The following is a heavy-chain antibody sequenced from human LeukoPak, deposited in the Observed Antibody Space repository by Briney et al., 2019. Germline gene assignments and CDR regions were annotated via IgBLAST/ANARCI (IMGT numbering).Heavy chain of an antibody. Sequence: WGSLRLSCAASGFTVSSNYMSWVRQAPGKGLEWVSVIYSGGSTYYADSVKGRFTISRDNSKNTLYLQMNSLRAEDTAVYYCARDGYNRHFDYWGQGTMVTVSS. CDR3: ARDGYNRHFDY. V-gene: IGHV3-53*01. CDR1: GFTVSSNY. D-gene: IGHD5-24*01. CDR2: IYSGGST. J-gene: IGHJ4*02.